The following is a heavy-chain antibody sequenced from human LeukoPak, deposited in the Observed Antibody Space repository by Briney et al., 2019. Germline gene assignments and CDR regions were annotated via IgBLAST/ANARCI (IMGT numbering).Heavy chain of an antibody. J-gene: IGHJ5*02. Sequence: SAKVSCKASGGTFSSYAISWVRQAPGQGLEWMGRIIPIFGTANYAQKFQGRVTITTDESTSTAYMELSSLRSEDTAVYYCARDGGGYYYDSSGSFDPWGQGTLVTVSS. V-gene: IGHV1-69*05. D-gene: IGHD3-22*01. CDR1: GGTFSSYA. CDR2: IIPIFGTA. CDR3: ARDGGGYYYDSSGSFDP.